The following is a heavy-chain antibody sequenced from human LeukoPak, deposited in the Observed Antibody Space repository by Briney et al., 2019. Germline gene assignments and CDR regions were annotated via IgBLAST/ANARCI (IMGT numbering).Heavy chain of an antibody. CDR1: GFTFSSFS. Sequence: PGGSQTLLCAASGFTFSSFSVNWVRQAPGKGLEWVSSITSGNYMYYADSVKGRFTISRDNAKNSLYLQMNSLRAEDTAVYYCAREVEGYSRSSEDYWGQGTLVTVSS. D-gene: IGHD6-6*01. CDR3: AREVEGYSRSSEDY. CDR2: ITSGNYM. J-gene: IGHJ4*02. V-gene: IGHV3-21*01.